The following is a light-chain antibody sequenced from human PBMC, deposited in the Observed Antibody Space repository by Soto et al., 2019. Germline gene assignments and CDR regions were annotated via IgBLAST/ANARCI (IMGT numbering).Light chain of an antibody. V-gene: IGKV3D-15*01. J-gene: IGKJ1*01. CDR1: QSVSSN. Sequence: DIVLTQSPGTLSVSPGERATLSCRASQSVSSNLAWYQQKPGQAPRRLIYGASIRATGIPDRFSGSGAGTDFTLTISSLQSEDIAVYYCQQYNKWPQTFGQGTKVDIK. CDR2: GAS. CDR3: QQYNKWPQT.